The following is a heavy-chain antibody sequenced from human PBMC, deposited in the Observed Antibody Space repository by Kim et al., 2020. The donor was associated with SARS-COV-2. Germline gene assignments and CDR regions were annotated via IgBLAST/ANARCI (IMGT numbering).Heavy chain of an antibody. Sequence: ASVKVSCKASGYTFTSYAMNWVRQAPGQRLEWMGWINAGNGNTKYSQKFQGRVTISRDTSASTAYMELSSLNSEDTAVYYCARGVNMMVLLAWFDPWGQGTLLTVSS. CDR2: INAGNGNT. CDR3: ARGVNMMVLLAWFDP. V-gene: IGHV1-3*01. CDR1: GYTFTSYA. D-gene: IGHD3-10*01. J-gene: IGHJ5*02.